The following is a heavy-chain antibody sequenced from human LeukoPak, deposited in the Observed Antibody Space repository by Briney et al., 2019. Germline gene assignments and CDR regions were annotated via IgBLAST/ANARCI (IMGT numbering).Heavy chain of an antibody. CDR1: GFTFSSYS. V-gene: IGHV3-48*01. CDR2: ISSSSSTI. Sequence: PGGSLRLSCAASGFTFSSYSMNWVRQAPGKGLEWVSYISSSSSTIYYADSVKGRFTISRDNAKNSLYLQMNSLRAEDTAVYYCAREASWYGSGYDFDYWGQGTLVTVSS. D-gene: IGHD6-13*01. J-gene: IGHJ4*02. CDR3: AREASWYGSGYDFDY.